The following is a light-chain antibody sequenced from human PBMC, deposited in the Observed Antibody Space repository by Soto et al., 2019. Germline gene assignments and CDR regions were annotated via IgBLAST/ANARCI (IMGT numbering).Light chain of an antibody. CDR3: QQYVTSPSWT. CDR2: GAS. Sequence: ESVLTQSPGTLSLSQGERATLSCRAXXSISSNTLAWYQQKPGQAPRLLMYGASTRATGIPDRFSGSGSGTDFTLTVSRLDPDDFAVYYCQQYVTSPSWTFGQGPKV. V-gene: IGKV3-20*01. CDR1: XSISSNT. J-gene: IGKJ1*01.